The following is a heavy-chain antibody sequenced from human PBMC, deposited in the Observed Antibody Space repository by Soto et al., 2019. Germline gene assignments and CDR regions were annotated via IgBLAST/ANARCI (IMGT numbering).Heavy chain of an antibody. D-gene: IGHD3-22*01. CDR1: GYSISSGHY. V-gene: IGHV4-38-2*01. J-gene: IGHJ6*02. Sequence: SETLSLTCVVSGYSISSGHYWGWIRQPPGKGLEWIGTIHHTGDTYYNPSLKSRVTISVDTSKNQFSLMLSSVTAADTAMYYCAKSFDSIAYYPNFYYGLDVWGQGTMVTVSS. CDR2: IHHTGDT. CDR3: AKSFDSIAYYPNFYYGLDV.